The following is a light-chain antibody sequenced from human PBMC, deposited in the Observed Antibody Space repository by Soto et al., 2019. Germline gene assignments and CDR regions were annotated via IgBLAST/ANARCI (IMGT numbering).Light chain of an antibody. Sequence: DIQMTQSPSSLSASVGDRVTITCQASQDISNFLNWYQQKQGEAPKLLIYDASNLETGVPSRFSGTGSGADFTLTISRLEPEDFAVYYCHQYGSSLWTFGQGTKVDIK. CDR1: QDISNF. CDR3: HQYGSSLWT. V-gene: IGKV1-33*01. J-gene: IGKJ1*01. CDR2: DAS.